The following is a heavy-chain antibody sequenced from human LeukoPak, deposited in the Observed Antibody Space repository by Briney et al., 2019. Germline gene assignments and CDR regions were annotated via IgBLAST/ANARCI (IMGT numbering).Heavy chain of an antibody. CDR1: GFTFSSYA. Sequence: PGGSLRLSCAASGFTFSSYAMGGVRQAPGKGLEWGSGISGSGDSTYYADSVKGRFTISRDNSKNPLYLQMNSLRAEDTAVYFCARRSGVAVAGAFDYWGQGTLVTVSS. D-gene: IGHD6-19*01. V-gene: IGHV3-23*01. CDR2: ISGSGDST. J-gene: IGHJ4*02. CDR3: ARRSGVAVAGAFDY.